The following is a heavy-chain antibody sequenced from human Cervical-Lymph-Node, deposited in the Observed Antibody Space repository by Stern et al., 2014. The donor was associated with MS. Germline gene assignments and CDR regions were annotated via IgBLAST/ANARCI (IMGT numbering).Heavy chain of an antibody. CDR2: IYHSGST. V-gene: IGHV4-4*02. Sequence: QLQLQESGPGLVKPSGTLSLTCAVSGGSISSSNWWSWVRQPPGKGLEWIGEIYHSGSTNYNPSLKSRVTISVDKSKNQFSLKLSSVTAADTAVYYCARQAHYYGSGSRETPFDYWGQGTLVTVSS. CDR3: ARQAHYYGSGSRETPFDY. J-gene: IGHJ4*02. CDR1: GGSISSSNW. D-gene: IGHD3-10*01.